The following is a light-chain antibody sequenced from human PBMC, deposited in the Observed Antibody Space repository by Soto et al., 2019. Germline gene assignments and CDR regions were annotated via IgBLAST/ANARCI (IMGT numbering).Light chain of an antibody. J-gene: IGKJ4*01. CDR2: GAS. V-gene: IGKV3-20*01. Sequence: EIVLTQSPGTLSLSPGGRATLSCRASQSIMYTYLAWYQQKAGQAPRLLIYGASTRATGIPDRFSGSGSGTDFTLTISRLEPEDFAVYYCQQYGSSPPLTFGGGTKVEI. CDR3: QQYGSSPPLT. CDR1: QSIMYTY.